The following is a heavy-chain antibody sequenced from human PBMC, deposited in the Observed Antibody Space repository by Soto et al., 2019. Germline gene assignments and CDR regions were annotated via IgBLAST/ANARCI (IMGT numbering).Heavy chain of an antibody. Sequence: EVQMLESGGGLVQPGWSLRLSCAASGFTFSSHAMTWVRQAPGKGLELVSAISDSGTTTYNADSVKGRFTISRDNSKNTLYLQMNSLRAEDTAVYYCAKDRYSSGWYEQTSFDYCGQGTLVTVSS. D-gene: IGHD6-19*01. CDR3: AKDRYSSGWYEQTSFDY. CDR1: GFTFSSHA. J-gene: IGHJ4*02. V-gene: IGHV3-23*01. CDR2: ISDSGTTT.